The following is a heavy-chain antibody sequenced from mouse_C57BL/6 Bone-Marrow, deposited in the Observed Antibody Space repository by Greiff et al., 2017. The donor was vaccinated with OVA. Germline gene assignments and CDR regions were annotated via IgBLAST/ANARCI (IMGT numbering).Heavy chain of an antibody. CDR1: GYAFSCYW. D-gene: IGHD1-1*01. Sequence: QVQLQQSGAELVKPGASVKISCKASGYAFSCYWMNWVKQRPGKGLEWIGQIYPGDGDTNYNGKFKGKATLTADKSSSTAYMQLSSLTSEDSAVYFCARWRYGSSPFAYWGQGTLVTVSA. V-gene: IGHV1-80*01. J-gene: IGHJ3*01. CDR2: IYPGDGDT. CDR3: ARWRYGSSPFAY.